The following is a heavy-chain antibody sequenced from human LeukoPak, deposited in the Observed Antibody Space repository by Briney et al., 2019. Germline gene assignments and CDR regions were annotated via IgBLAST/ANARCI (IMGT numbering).Heavy chain of an antibody. CDR2: IFASGNT. CDR1: GGSISSGSYY. Sequence: SETLSLTCTVSGGSISSGSYYWSWIRQPAGKGLEWIGRIFASGNTNYNPSLKSRVTMSIDTSKNQFSLNLRSVTAADTAVYYCARGLRIDYWGRGTLVTVSS. V-gene: IGHV4-61*02. J-gene: IGHJ4*02. CDR3: ARGLRIDY.